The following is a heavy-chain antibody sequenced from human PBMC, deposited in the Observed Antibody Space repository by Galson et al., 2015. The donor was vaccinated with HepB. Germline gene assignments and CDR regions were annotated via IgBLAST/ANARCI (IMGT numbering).Heavy chain of an antibody. V-gene: IGHV7-4-1*02. CDR2: INTNTGNP. Sequence: SVKVSCKASGYTFTSYAMNWVRQAPGQGLEWMGWINTNTGNPTYAQGFTGRFVFSLDTSVSTAYLQISSLKAEDTAVYYCARDWGVDFWSGYPSDLDYWGQGTLVTVSS. J-gene: IGHJ4*02. CDR1: GYTFTSYA. CDR3: ARDWGVDFWSGYPSDLDY. D-gene: IGHD3-3*01.